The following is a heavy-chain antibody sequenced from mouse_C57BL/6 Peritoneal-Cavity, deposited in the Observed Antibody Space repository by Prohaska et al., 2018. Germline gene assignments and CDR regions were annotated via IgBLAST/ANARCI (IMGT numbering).Heavy chain of an antibody. V-gene: IGHV1-52*01. D-gene: IGHD1-1*01. CDR2: IDPSDSET. Sequence: QVQLQQPGAELVMPGSSVKLSCKPSGYTFTSYLIHWVKQSPIHGLECIGNIDPSDSETHYKQKFKDNATLTVDKSSSTAYMQLSSLTSEDYAVYYCASSRRYYAMDYWGQGTSVTVSS. CDR1: GYTFTSYL. CDR3: ASSRRYYAMDY. J-gene: IGHJ4*01.